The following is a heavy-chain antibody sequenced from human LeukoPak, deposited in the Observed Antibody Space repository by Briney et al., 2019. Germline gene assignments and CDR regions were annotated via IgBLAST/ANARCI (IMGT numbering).Heavy chain of an antibody. CDR3: ANHYGSGSYETLDY. CDR1: GFTFSSYA. V-gene: IGHV3-23*01. CDR2: ISGSSGST. J-gene: IGHJ4*02. Sequence: GGSLRLSCTASGFTFSSYAMSWVRQAPGKGLEWVSAISGSSGSTYYADSVKGRFTISRDNSKSTLYLQMNSLRAEDTAVYYCANHYGSGSYETLDYWGQGTLVTVSS. D-gene: IGHD3-10*01.